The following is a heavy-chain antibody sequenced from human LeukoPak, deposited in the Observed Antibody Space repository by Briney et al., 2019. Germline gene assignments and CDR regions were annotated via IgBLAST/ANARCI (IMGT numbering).Heavy chain of an antibody. CDR1: GYTFTGYY. D-gene: IGHD6-19*01. V-gene: IGHV1-2*02. J-gene: IGHJ3*02. Sequence: GASVKVSCKGSGYTFTGYYIRRVRQAPGQGLEWMGWINPNSGGTNYAQKFQGRVTMTRDTSGSTAYMDLSRLRSDDTAVYYCARVRSGWFGDAFDIWGQGTMVTVSS. CDR2: INPNSGGT. CDR3: ARVRSGWFGDAFDI.